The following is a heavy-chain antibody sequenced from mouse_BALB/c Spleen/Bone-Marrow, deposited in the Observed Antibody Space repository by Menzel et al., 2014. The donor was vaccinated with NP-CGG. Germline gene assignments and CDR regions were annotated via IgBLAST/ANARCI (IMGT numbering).Heavy chain of an antibody. Sequence: DVKLVESGGGLVQPGGSLKLSCAASGFDFSRYWMSWVRQAPGKGLQWIGEINPESNTINYTPSLKDKFIISRDNAKSTLYLQMSKVRSEDTALYCCARLGYYGWFAYWGQGTLVTVSA. CDR1: GFDFSRYW. V-gene: IGHV4-1*02. D-gene: IGHD2-3*01. CDR2: INPESNTI. J-gene: IGHJ3*01. CDR3: ARLGYYGWFAY.